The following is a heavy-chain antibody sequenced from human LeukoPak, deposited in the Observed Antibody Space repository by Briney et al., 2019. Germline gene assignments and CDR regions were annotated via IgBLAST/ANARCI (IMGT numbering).Heavy chain of an antibody. CDR2: MNPNSGNT. Sequence: ASVKVSCKASGYTFTSYDINWVRQATGQGLEWMGWMNPNSGNTGYAQKFQGRVTMTRNTSISTAYMELSSLRSEDTAVYYCTTDLDMILVPDAFDIWGQGTLVTVSS. CDR1: GYTFTSYD. CDR3: TTDLDMILVPDAFDI. V-gene: IGHV1-8*01. J-gene: IGHJ3*02. D-gene: IGHD3-22*01.